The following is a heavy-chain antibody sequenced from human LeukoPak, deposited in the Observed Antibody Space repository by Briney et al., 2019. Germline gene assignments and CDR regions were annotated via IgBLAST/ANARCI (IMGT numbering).Heavy chain of an antibody. CDR1: GGSISGYY. D-gene: IGHD2-15*01. V-gene: IGHV4-34*01. J-gene: IGHJ3*02. CDR2: INHSGST. CDR3: ARPYCSGGSCDDAFDI. Sequence: SETLSLTCTVSGGSISGYYWSWIRQPPGKGLEWIGEINHSGSTNYNPSLKSRVTISVDTSKNQFSLKLSSVTAADTAVYYCARPYCSGGSCDDAFDIWGQGTMVTVSS.